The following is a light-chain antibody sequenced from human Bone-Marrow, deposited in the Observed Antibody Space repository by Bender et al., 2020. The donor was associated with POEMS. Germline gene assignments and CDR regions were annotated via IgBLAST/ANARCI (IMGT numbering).Light chain of an antibody. CDR3: CSYAGSYTYV. Sequence: QSALTQPRSVSGSPGQSVTISCTGTSSDVGGYSYVSWYQQHPGKAPKLMIYDVTKRPSGAPDRFSGSKSGNTASLTISGLQADDEADYCCCSYAGSYTYVFGTGTTVTVL. V-gene: IGLV2-11*01. CDR2: DVT. J-gene: IGLJ1*01. CDR1: SSDVGGYSY.